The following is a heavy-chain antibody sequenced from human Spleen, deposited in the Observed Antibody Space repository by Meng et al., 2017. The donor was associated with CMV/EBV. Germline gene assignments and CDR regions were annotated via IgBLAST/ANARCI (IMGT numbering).Heavy chain of an antibody. J-gene: IGHJ3*02. D-gene: IGHD1-1*01. Sequence: GGSLRLSCAASGFSFSSYGMHWVRQAPGKGLEWVTNIWYDGSNKYYADSVKGRFTISRDNFKNTLYLQMNSLRAEDTAVYYCAKESSVSRTTGDAFDIWGQGTMVTVSS. V-gene: IGHV3-33*06. CDR3: AKESSVSRTTGDAFDI. CDR1: GFSFSSYG. CDR2: IWYDGSNK.